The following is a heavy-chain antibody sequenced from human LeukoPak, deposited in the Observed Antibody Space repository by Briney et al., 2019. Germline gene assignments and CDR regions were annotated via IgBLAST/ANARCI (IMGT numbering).Heavy chain of an antibody. CDR1: GYTFTGYY. J-gene: IGHJ6*03. CDR3: AREPRIARRGYYYYYMDV. V-gene: IGHV1-2*02. Sequence: ASVKVSCKASGYTFTGYYMHWVRQAPGQGLEWMGWINPNSGGTNYAQKFQGRVTMTRDTSISTAYMELRRLISDDTAVYYCAREPRIARRGYYYYYMDVWGKGTTVSVSS. CDR2: INPNSGGT. D-gene: IGHD6-6*01.